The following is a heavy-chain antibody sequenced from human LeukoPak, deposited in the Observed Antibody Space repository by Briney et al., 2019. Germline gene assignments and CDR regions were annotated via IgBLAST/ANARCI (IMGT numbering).Heavy chain of an antibody. J-gene: IGHJ4*02. CDR3: AKAPRNSSTMLDY. CDR1: GYTFTSYW. D-gene: IGHD6-13*01. Sequence: ASVKVSCKASGYTFTSYWIQWVRQDPGQGLEWVGLINPSDGSVAYAHRFQGRVTMTRDTSTSIVYMDLSSLRSEDTAAYYCAKAPRNSSTMLDYWGQGTLLTVSS. CDR2: INPSDGSV. V-gene: IGHV1-46*01.